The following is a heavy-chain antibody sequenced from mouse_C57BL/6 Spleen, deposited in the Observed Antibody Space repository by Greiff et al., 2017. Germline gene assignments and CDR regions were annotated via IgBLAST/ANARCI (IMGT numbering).Heavy chain of an antibody. V-gene: IGHV6-3*01. Sequence: EVKLVESGGGLVQPGGSMKISCVASGFTFSNYWMNWVRQSPEKGLEWVAQIRLKSDNYATHYAESVKGRFTISRDDSKCSVYLQMNNLRAEDTGIYYCTDYYYYGSGYFAYWGQGTLVTVSA. CDR3: TDYYYYGSGYFAY. D-gene: IGHD1-1*01. J-gene: IGHJ3*01. CDR2: IRLKSDNYAT. CDR1: GFTFSNYW.